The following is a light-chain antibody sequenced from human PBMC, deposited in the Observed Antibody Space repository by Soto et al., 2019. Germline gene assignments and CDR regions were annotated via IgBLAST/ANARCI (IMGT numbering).Light chain of an antibody. V-gene: IGKV1-5*01. CDR1: QSISSW. CDR2: HAS. CDR3: QQYNTYPWT. Sequence: DIQMTQSPSTLSASVGDRVTVTCRASQSISSWLAWYQQKPGKAPKLLIYHASSLGSGVPSRFSGSGSGTEFTLTVSSLQPDDFATYYCQQYNTYPWTFGQGTKVDSK. J-gene: IGKJ1*01.